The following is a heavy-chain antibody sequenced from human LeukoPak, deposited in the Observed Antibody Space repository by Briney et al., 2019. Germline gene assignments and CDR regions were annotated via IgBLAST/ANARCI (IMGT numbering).Heavy chain of an antibody. V-gene: IGHV3-30*02. Sequence: PGGSLRLSCAASGFTFSSYGMHWVRQAPGKGLEWVAFIRYDGSNKYYADSVKGRFTISRDNSKNTLYLQMNSLRAEDTAVYYCAKNSGHSYGSYFDYWGQGTLVTVSS. CDR1: GFTFSSYG. CDR2: IRYDGSNK. CDR3: AKNSGHSYGSYFDY. D-gene: IGHD5-18*01. J-gene: IGHJ4*02.